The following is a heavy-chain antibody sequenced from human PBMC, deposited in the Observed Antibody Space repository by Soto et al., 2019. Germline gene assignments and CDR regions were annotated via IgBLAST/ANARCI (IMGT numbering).Heavy chain of an antibody. CDR1: GESISSGGYY. CDR2: IYDSESA. J-gene: IGHJ4*02. Sequence: QVQLQEPGPGLVKPSQTLSLTCNVSGESISSGGYYWSWIRHHPRTSLEWIGYIYDSESAYYNPSHNRTVTISMDTSKNHFDMRLSSVTDAYTAVYYCARASSSSSAADYCGQGTPVTVSS. D-gene: IGHD6-6*01. CDR3: ARASSSSSAADY. V-gene: IGHV4-31*01.